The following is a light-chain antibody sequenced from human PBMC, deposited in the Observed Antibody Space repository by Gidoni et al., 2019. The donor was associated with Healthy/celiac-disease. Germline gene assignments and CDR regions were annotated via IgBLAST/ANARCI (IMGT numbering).Light chain of an antibody. CDR2: DAS. J-gene: IGKJ4*01. V-gene: IGKV3-11*01. CDR3: QQRSNWPPRLT. Sequence: EIALKQSPATLSLSPGERATLSCRASQSVSSYLAWYQQQPGQAPRLLIYDASNRATGIPARFSGSGSGTDFTLTISSLEPEDFVVYYCQQRSNWPPRLTFGGGTKVEIK. CDR1: QSVSSY.